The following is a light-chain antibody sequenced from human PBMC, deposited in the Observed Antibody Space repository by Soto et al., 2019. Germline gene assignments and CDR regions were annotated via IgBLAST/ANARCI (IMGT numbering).Light chain of an antibody. Sequence: EIVMTQSLATLSVSPGERATLSCRASQSVSRNLAWYQQKPGQAPRLLIYGASTRATGIPARFSGSGSGTEFTLTISSLQSEDFAVYYCQQYNNWPPWTFGQGTKVEIK. CDR1: QSVSRN. V-gene: IGKV3-15*01. J-gene: IGKJ1*01. CDR3: QQYNNWPPWT. CDR2: GAS.